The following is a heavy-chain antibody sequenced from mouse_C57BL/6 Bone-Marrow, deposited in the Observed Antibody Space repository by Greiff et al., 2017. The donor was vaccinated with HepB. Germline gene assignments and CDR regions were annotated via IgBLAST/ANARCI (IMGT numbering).Heavy chain of an antibody. CDR3: ARHTDYDGLWYFDV. CDR2: ISSGGSYT. Sequence: EVQLVESGGGLVQPKGSLKLSCAASGFTFSSYGMSWVRQTPDKRLEWVATISSGGSYTYYPDSVKGRFTISRDNAKNTLYLQMSSLKSEDTAMYYCARHTDYDGLWYFDVWGTGTTVTVSS. D-gene: IGHD2-4*01. V-gene: IGHV5-6*01. J-gene: IGHJ1*03. CDR1: GFTFSSYG.